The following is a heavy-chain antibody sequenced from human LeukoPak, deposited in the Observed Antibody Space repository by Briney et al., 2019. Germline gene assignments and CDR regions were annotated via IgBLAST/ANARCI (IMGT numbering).Heavy chain of an antibody. CDR1: GFTFTTAW. J-gene: IGHJ4*02. CDR2: IKANIDGGST. V-gene: IGHV3-15*01. D-gene: IGHD3-3*01. CDR3: TTGFSHFDFSSGYYSY. Sequence: GGSLRLSCAASGFTFTTAWMVWVRQAPGKGLEWVGRIKANIDGGSTDLAAPMKGRFIISRDDSTNTVYLQMNSLKTEDTAVYYCTTGFSHFDFSSGYYSYWGQGSLVTVSS.